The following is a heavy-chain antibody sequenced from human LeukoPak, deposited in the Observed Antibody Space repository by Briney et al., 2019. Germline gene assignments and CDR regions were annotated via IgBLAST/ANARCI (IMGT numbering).Heavy chain of an antibody. CDR1: GYTFTGYY. D-gene: IGHD6-19*01. CDR3: AREGTSGWYSLYYYYYYGMDV. CDR2: INPNSGGT. Sequence: ASVKVSCKASGYTFTGYYMHWVRQAPGQGLEWMGRINPNSGGTNYAQKFQGRVTMTRDTSISTAYMELSRLRSDDTAVYYCAREGTSGWYSLYYYYYYGMDVWGQGTTVTVSS. J-gene: IGHJ6*02. V-gene: IGHV1-2*06.